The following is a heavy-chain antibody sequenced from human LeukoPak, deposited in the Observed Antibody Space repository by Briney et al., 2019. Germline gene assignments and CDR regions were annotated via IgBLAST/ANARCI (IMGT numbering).Heavy chain of an antibody. D-gene: IGHD3-22*01. Sequence: GRSLRLSCAASGFTFSSYGMHWVRQAPGKGLEWVSYISSSSSTIYYADSVKGRFTISRDNAKNSLYLQMNSLRAEDTAVYYCARGARDSSGYIDYWGQGTLVTVSS. CDR3: ARGARDSSGYIDY. CDR2: ISSSSSTI. J-gene: IGHJ4*02. V-gene: IGHV3-48*01. CDR1: GFTFSSYG.